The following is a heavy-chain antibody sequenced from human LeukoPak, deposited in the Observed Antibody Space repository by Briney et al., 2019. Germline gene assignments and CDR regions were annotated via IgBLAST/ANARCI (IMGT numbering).Heavy chain of an antibody. CDR1: GFTFSSNS. Sequence: PGGSLRLSRAASGFTFSSNSMNWARQAPGKGLEWVSYISSSSSTIYYADSVKGRFTISRDNAKNSLYLQMNSLRAEDTAVYYCARMTNYYYYMDVWGKGTTVTVSS. CDR3: ARMTNYYYYMDV. J-gene: IGHJ6*03. CDR2: ISSSSSTI. V-gene: IGHV3-48*01.